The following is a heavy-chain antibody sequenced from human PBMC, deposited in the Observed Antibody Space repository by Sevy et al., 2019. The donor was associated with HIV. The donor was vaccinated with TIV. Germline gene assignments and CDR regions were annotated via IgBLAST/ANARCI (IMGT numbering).Heavy chain of an antibody. Sequence: GGSLRLSCAASGFTFSSYSMNWVRQAPGKGLEWVSSISSSSSYIYYADSVKGRFTISRDNAKNSLYLRMNSLRAEDTAVYYCAREISVWYADYWGQGTLVTVSS. CDR3: AREISVWYADY. CDR2: ISSSSSYI. D-gene: IGHD6-19*01. J-gene: IGHJ4*02. CDR1: GFTFSSYS. V-gene: IGHV3-21*01.